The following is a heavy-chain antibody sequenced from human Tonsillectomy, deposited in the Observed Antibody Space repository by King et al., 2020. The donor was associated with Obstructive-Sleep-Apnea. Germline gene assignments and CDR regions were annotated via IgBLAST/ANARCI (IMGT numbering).Heavy chain of an antibody. J-gene: IGHJ4*02. CDR3: ARDFGVVPAAMSVEVRYFDY. V-gene: IGHV4-4*07. CDR1: GGSISKYY. D-gene: IGHD2-2*01. Sequence: QLQESGPGLVKPSETLSLTCTVSGGSISKYYWSWVRQPAGKGLEWIGRIYTSGSTNYSPSLKSRVTMSVDTSKNQFSLRLSSVNAADTAVHYCARDFGVVPAAMSVEVRYFDYWGQGTLVTVSS. CDR2: IYTSGST.